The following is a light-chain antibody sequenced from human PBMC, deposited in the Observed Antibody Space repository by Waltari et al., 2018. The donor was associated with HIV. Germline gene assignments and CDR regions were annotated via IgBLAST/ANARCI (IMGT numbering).Light chain of an antibody. V-gene: IGKV3-20*01. CDR1: QSVSSSY. Sequence: EIVFTQSPGTLSLAPGERATPPCRASQSVSSSYLAWYQQKPGQAPRLLIYGASSRATGIPDRFSGSGSGTDFALTISRLEPEDFAVYYCQQYGSSLLYTFGQGTKLEIK. J-gene: IGKJ2*01. CDR2: GAS. CDR3: QQYGSSLLYT.